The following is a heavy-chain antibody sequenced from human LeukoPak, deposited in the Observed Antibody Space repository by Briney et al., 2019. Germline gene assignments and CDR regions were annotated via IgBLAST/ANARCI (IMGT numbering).Heavy chain of an antibody. Sequence: GGSLRLSCAASGFTFSSYSMNWVRQAPGKGLEWVSSISSSSSYIYYADSVKGRFTISRDNAKNSLYLQMNSLRAEDTAVYYCARDYDIDPTVTWYVWGKGTTVTVSS. J-gene: IGHJ6*04. D-gene: IGHD4-11*01. CDR3: ARDYDIDPTVTWYV. CDR1: GFTFSSYS. CDR2: ISSSSSYI. V-gene: IGHV3-21*01.